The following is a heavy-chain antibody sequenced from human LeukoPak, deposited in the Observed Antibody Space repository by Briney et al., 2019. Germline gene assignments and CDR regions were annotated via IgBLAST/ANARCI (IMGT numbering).Heavy chain of an antibody. V-gene: IGHV4-61*01. Sequence: SETLSLTCTVSGGSVSSGSYYWSWIRQPPGKGLGWIGYIYYSGSTNYNPSLKSRVTISVDTSKNQFSLKLSSVTAADTAVYYCARAHSSGRIIDYWGQGTLVTVSS. CDR2: IYYSGST. CDR1: GGSVSSGSYY. D-gene: IGHD3-22*01. J-gene: IGHJ4*02. CDR3: ARAHSSGRIIDY.